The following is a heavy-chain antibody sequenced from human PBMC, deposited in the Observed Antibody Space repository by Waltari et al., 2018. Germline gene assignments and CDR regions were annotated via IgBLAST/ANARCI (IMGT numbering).Heavy chain of an antibody. V-gene: IGHV4-34*01. CDR3: ARVGDYHGSGRFGLDV. J-gene: IGHJ6*02. CDR2: INRDGSN. CDR1: GGSFSGYF. D-gene: IGHD3-10*01. Sequence: QLQQWGAGLLKPSETLSLTCAVYGGSFSGYFWSWIRQSPGKGLEWIGQINRDGSNKFNPSLKSRVAMSVDTIKSQISLRLSSVTAADAAVYYCARVGDYHGSGRFGLDVWGQGTRVTVSS.